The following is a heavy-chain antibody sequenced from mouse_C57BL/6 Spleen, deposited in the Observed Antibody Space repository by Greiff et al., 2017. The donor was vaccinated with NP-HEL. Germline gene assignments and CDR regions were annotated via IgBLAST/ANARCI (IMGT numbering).Heavy chain of an antibody. Sequence: QVQLQQPGAELVKPGASVKMSCKASGYTFTSYWITWVKQRPGQSLEWIGDIYPGSGSTNYNEKFKSKATLTVDTSSSTAYMQLSSLTSEDSAVYYCARCPYGSSLHFDYWGQGTTLTVSS. J-gene: IGHJ2*01. V-gene: IGHV1-55*01. D-gene: IGHD1-1*01. CDR3: ARCPYGSSLHFDY. CDR2: IYPGSGST. CDR1: GYTFTSYW.